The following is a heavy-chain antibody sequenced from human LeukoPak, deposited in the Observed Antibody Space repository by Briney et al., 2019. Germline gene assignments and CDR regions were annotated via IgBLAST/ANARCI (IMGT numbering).Heavy chain of an antibody. Sequence: SVKVSCKASGGTFSSYAISWVRQAPGQGLEWMGGIIPIFGTANYAQKFQGRVTITTDESTSTAYMELSSLRSEDTAVYYCATPRIAAAGLFDYWGQGTLVTVPS. V-gene: IGHV1-69*05. D-gene: IGHD6-13*01. CDR1: GGTFSSYA. J-gene: IGHJ4*02. CDR3: ATPRIAAAGLFDY. CDR2: IIPIFGTA.